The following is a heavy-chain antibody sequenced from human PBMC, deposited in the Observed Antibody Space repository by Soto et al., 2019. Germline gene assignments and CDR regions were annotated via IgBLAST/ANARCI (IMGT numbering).Heavy chain of an antibody. CDR2: INSDGSTT. J-gene: IGHJ6*02. V-gene: IGHV3-74*01. Sequence: PGGSLRLSCAASGFTFSSYWMYWVRQGPGKGLVWVSRINSDGSTTDYADSVKGRFSISRDNSKNTLYLEMNSLRAEDTAVYYCAKDRYGHHLSDGMDVWGQAPTVTVSS. D-gene: IGHD4-17*01. CDR1: GFTFSSYW. CDR3: AKDRYGHHLSDGMDV.